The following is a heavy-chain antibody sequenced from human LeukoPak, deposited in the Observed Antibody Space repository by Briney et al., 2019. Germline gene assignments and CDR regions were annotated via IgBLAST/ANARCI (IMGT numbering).Heavy chain of an antibody. CDR3: ARDGGLHTNFDY. Sequence: GGSLRLSCAASGFTFSSYSMNWVRQAPGKGLEWVSSISSSSSYIYYADSVKGRFTISRDSAKTSLYLQMNSLRAEDTAVYYCARDGGLHTNFDYWGQGTLLTVSS. D-gene: IGHD2-15*01. CDR1: GFTFSSYS. CDR2: ISSSSSYI. J-gene: IGHJ4*02. V-gene: IGHV3-21*01.